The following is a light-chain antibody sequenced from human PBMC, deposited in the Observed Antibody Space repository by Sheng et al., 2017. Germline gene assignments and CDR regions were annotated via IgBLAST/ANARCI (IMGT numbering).Light chain of an antibody. Sequence: DIQLTQSPSSVYASVGDTVTITCRASQRITTWLAWYQQKPGKAPNLLIYAASTLQTGVPSRFSGSGSGTDFTLTISSLQPEDFATYYCQQATSFPLTFGQGTKVEVK. J-gene: IGKJ1*01. CDR2: AAS. V-gene: IGKV1-12*01. CDR3: QQATSFPLT. CDR1: QRITTW.